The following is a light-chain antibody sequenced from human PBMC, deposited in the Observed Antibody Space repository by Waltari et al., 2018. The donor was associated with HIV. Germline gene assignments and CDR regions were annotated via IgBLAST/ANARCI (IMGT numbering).Light chain of an antibody. V-gene: IGLV2-8*01. J-gene: IGLJ3*02. CDR1: SSDAGDDNY. Sequence: QSALTQPPSASGSPGQSVTISCTGISSDAGDDNYVSWYQQSPGEAPKFIIDEVNKRPSGVPDRFSCSKSGNTASLTFAVLQADDEADYYCSSYAGSSTWVFGGGTKLTVL. CDR3: SSYAGSSTWV. CDR2: EVN.